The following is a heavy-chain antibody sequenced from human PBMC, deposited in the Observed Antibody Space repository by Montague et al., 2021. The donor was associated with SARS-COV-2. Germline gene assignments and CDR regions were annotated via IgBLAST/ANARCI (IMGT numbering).Heavy chain of an antibody. CDR3: ARIPVGSKYYFDF. CDR2: TYYRSKWYN. D-gene: IGHD2-2*01. J-gene: IGHJ4*02. V-gene: IGHV6-1*01. CDR1: GDSVSSNIAT. Sequence: CAISGDSVSSNIATWNWIRQSPSRGLEWLGRTYYRSKWYNDYAESVKSRITIDPDTSKHRFSLHLNSVTPKDTAVYYCARIPVGSKYYFDFWGQGTLVTVSS.